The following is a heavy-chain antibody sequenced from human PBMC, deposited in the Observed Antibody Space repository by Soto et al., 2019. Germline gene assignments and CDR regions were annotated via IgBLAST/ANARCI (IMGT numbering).Heavy chain of an antibody. CDR2: IYSGGST. CDR3: ARTLVVITSHWYFDL. D-gene: IGHD3-22*01. J-gene: IGHJ2*01. Sequence: EVQLVESGGGLIQPGGSLRLSCAASGFTVSRNYMSWVRQAPGKGLEWVSVIYSGGSTYYADSVKGRFTISRDNSKNTLYLQMNSLRADDTAVYYCARTLVVITSHWYFDLWGRGTLVTVSS. V-gene: IGHV3-53*01. CDR1: GFTVSRNY.